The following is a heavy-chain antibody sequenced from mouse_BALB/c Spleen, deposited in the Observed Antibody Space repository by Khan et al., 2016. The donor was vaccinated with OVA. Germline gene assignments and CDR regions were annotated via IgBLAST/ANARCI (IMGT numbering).Heavy chain of an antibody. J-gene: IGHJ4*01. D-gene: IGHD1-1*01. V-gene: IGHV9-4*02. Sequence: QIQLVQSGPELKKPGETVRISCKASGYTFTTAGIQWVQKMPGKGLKWIGWINTHSGVPKYAEDFKGRFAFSLEISVNTAYLQITNLKNEDTATXFCAGGGAHYDRNVGGAMAYWGQGTSVTVSS. CDR1: GYTFTTAG. CDR3: AGGGAHYDRNVGGAMAY. CDR2: INTHSGVP.